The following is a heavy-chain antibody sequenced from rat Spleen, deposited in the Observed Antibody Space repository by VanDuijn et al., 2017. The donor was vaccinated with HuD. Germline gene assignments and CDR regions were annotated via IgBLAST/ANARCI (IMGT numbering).Heavy chain of an antibody. Sequence: EVQLVESGGGLVQPGRSLTLFCAASGFTLRNYGMAWVRQTPTKGLEWVASISNGGDNTYYRDSVKGRFTISRDNAKSSLYLQMDSLRSEDTATYYCARRHYGYTDYFDYWGQGVMVTVSS. CDR3: ARRHYGYTDYFDY. CDR1: GFTLRNYG. D-gene: IGHD1-9*01. J-gene: IGHJ2*01. CDR2: ISNGGDNT. V-gene: IGHV5S13*01.